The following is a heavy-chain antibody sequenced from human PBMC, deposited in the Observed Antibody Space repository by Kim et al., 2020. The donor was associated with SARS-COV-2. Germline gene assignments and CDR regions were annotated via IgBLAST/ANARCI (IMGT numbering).Heavy chain of an antibody. Sequence: SETLSLTCTVSGGSISSGGYYWSWIRQHPGKGLEWIGYIYYSGSTYYNPSLKSRVTISVDTSKNQFSLKLSSVTAADTAVYYWARWEELAYSSGWIFNYWGQGTLGTVSS. J-gene: IGHJ4*02. CDR2: IYYSGST. CDR3: ARWEELAYSSGWIFNY. CDR1: GGSISSGGYY. D-gene: IGHD6-19*01. V-gene: IGHV4-31*03.